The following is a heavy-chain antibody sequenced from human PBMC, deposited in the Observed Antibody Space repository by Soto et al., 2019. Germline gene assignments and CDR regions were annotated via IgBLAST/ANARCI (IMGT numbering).Heavy chain of an antibody. CDR2: IQSGGPT. Sequence: SSRILQTTGKGLEWVSLIQSGGPTYYADSVKGRFTISRDTSENTLHLQMDSLRAEDTAVYYCAMYAVLCDGVRCYRVLLEVWLKRTTVTV. D-gene: IGHD2-15*01. CDR3: AMYAVLCDGVRCYRVLLEV. J-gene: IGHJ6*03. V-gene: IGHV3-66*01.